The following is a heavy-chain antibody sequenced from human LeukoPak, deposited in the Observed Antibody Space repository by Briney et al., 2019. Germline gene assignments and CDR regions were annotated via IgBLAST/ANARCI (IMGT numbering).Heavy chain of an antibody. CDR1: GYSISSGYY. Sequence: SETLSLTCTVSGYSISSGYYWGWIRQPPGKGLEWIGSIYYSGSTYYNPSLKSRVTISVDTSKNQFSLKLSPVTAADTAVYYCARVWIPDYYDSSGYYYVRAFDIWGQGTMVTVSS. CDR3: ARVWIPDYYDSSGYYYVRAFDI. J-gene: IGHJ3*02. D-gene: IGHD3-22*01. CDR2: IYYSGST. V-gene: IGHV4-38-2*02.